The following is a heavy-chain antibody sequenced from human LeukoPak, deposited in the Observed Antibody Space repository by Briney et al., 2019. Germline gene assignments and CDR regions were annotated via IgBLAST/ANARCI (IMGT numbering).Heavy chain of an antibody. V-gene: IGHV4-59*02. J-gene: IGHJ4*02. CDR2: VYYSGST. Sequence: SETLSLTCVVSGGSVSGYYWGWIRQPPGRGLEWIGYVYYSGSTNYNPSFKSRITISVDTSRSQFSLQLSSVTAADTAVYYCARIHRYCSGGACYVLDNWGQGTLVAVSS. D-gene: IGHD2-15*01. CDR3: ARIHRYCSGGACYVLDN. CDR1: GGSVSGYY.